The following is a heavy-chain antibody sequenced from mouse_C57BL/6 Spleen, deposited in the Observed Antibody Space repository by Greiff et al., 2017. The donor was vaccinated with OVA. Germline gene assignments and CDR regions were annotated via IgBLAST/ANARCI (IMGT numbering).Heavy chain of an antibody. CDR3: ARSPNWDYYAMDY. CDR1: GFNITDYY. CDR2: IDPEDGET. Sequence: EVKLMESGAELVKPGASVKLSFTASGFNITDYYMHWVKQRTEQGLEWIGRIDPEDGETNYAPKFQGKATITADTSSNTAYLQLSSLTSEDTAVYYCARSPNWDYYAMDYWGQGTSVTVSS. V-gene: IGHV14-2*01. J-gene: IGHJ4*01. D-gene: IGHD4-1*01.